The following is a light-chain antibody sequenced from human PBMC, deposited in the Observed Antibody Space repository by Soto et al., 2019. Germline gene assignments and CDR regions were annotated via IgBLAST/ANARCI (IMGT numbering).Light chain of an antibody. Sequence: EIVMTQSPATLSVSPGERATLSCRASQTIDTHLAWYQQKPGQAPRLLIFGASSRATGVPARFSGSGSGTEFSLPITSLQSEDFALYXXXXXXXXXPWTFGQGTKVDIK. CDR3: XXXXXXXPWT. V-gene: IGKV3-15*01. J-gene: IGKJ1*01. CDR1: QTIDTH. CDR2: GAS.